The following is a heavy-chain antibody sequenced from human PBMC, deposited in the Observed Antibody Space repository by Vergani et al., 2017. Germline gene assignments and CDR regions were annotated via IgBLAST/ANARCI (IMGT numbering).Heavy chain of an antibody. J-gene: IGHJ4*02. Sequence: QVQLVESGGGVVQPGRSLRLSCAASGFTFSSYGMHWVRQAPGKGLEWVAVIWYDGSNKYYADSVKGRFTISRDNSKNTLYLQMNSLRAEDTAVYYCARDEGYYDSSGYYSYFDYWGQGTLVTVSS. CDR3: ARDEGYYDSSGYYSYFDY. V-gene: IGHV3-33*01. D-gene: IGHD3-22*01. CDR2: IWYDGSNK. CDR1: GFTFSSYG.